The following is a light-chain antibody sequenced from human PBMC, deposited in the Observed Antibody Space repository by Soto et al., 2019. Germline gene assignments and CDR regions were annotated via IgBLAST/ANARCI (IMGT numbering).Light chain of an antibody. Sequence: QSVLTQPASVSASPGQSITISCTGTSSDVGDSKYVSWYQQHPGKAPKLIIYEVSNRPSGVSNHFSASKSGNTASLTISGLRAEDEADYYCSSHTSSGTLVFGGGTKVTVL. CDR2: EVS. V-gene: IGLV2-14*01. CDR1: SSDVGDSKY. CDR3: SSHTSSGTLV. J-gene: IGLJ3*02.